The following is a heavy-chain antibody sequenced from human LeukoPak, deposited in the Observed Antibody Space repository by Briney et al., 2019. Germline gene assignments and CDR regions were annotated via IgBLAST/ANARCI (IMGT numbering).Heavy chain of an antibody. CDR1: GGTFSSYA. CDR2: IIPIFGTA. D-gene: IGHD3-10*01. J-gene: IGHJ5*02. Sequence: ASVKVSCKASGGTFSSYAISWVRQAPGQGLEWMGGIIPIFGTANYAQKFQGRVTITADESTSTAYMELSSLRSEDTAVYYCAMSGFGESQSCGQGTLVTVSS. CDR3: AMSGFGESQS. V-gene: IGHV1-69*01.